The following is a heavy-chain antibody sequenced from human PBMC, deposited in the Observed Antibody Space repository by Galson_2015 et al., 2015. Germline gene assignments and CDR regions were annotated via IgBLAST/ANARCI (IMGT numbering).Heavy chain of an antibody. CDR3: ARQILDYDFWSGYYPTNFDY. D-gene: IGHD3-3*01. V-gene: IGHV3-21*01. Sequence: SLRLSCAASEFTFSSYYMSWVHQAPGKGLEWVSSISSTTTYIYYADSVKGRFTISRDNAKNSLYLQMISLGAEDTAVYYCARQILDYDFWSGYYPTNFDYWGQGTLVTVSS. CDR1: EFTFSSYY. CDR2: ISSTTTYI. J-gene: IGHJ4*02.